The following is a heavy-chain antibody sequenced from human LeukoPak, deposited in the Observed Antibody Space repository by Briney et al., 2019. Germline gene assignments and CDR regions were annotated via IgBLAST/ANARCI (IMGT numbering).Heavy chain of an antibody. CDR1: GFTFSSYA. V-gene: IGHV3-23*01. CDR3: AKTRGQDAAMAKYYYYGMDV. J-gene: IGHJ6*02. Sequence: GGSLRLSCAASGFTFSSYAMSWVRQAPGKGLERVSAISGSGGSTYYADSVKGRCPISRDNSKNTLYLQMNSLRAEDTAVYYCAKTRGQDAAMAKYYYYGMDVWGQGTTVTVSS. CDR2: ISGSGGST. D-gene: IGHD5-18*01.